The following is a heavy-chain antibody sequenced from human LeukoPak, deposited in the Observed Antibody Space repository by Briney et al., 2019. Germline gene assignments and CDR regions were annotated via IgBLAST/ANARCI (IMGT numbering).Heavy chain of an antibody. CDR1: GDSMNTYY. Sequence: SETLSLTCTVSGDSMNTYYWTWIRQTPGKELEWIGFVASSGTSNYNPSLKSRVSISIYTSKNQFSLALTSVTPADTAVYYCARVVRGVVTSNWFDPWGQGTLVSVSS. D-gene: IGHD2-21*02. CDR2: VASSGTS. V-gene: IGHV4-59*01. J-gene: IGHJ5*02. CDR3: ARVVRGVVTSNWFDP.